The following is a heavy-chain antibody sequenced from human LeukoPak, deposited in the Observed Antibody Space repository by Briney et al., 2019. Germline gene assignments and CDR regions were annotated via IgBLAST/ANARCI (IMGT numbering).Heavy chain of an antibody. J-gene: IGHJ4*02. Sequence: SETLSLTCTVSGDSISRYYWSWIRQPAGKGLEWIGRFYTIGSTNYDPSLKSRVTMSLDTSKNQFSLTLNSVTAADTAVYYCARSAPSVTSYYFDSWGQGTLVTVSS. CDR3: ARSAPSVTSYYFDS. D-gene: IGHD4-17*01. CDR2: FYTIGST. V-gene: IGHV4-4*07. CDR1: GDSISRYY.